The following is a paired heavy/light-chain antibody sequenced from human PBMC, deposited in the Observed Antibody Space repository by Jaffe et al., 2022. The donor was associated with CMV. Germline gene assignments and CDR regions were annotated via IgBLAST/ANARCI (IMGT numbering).Heavy chain of an antibody. V-gene: IGHV1-2*02. D-gene: IGHD1-26*01. Sequence: QVQVVQSGAEVKKPGASVKVSCKASGYPFSGYFIHWVRQAPGQGLECMGWIRPNSGGTYYGQKFQGRVTMTRDTSISTAYMELNSLRSDDTAVYYCAREGPRVGAHGAFDYWGQGTLVTVSS. J-gene: IGHJ4*02. CDR1: GYPFSGYF. CDR2: IRPNSGGT. CDR3: AREGPRVGAHGAFDY.
Light chain of an antibody. CDR1: SLRTYY. J-gene: IGLJ2*01. V-gene: IGLV3-19*01. Sequence: SSELTQDPAVSVALGQTVRITCQGDSLRTYYASWYQQRPGQAPVLVFYGRTNRPSGIPDRFSGSSSGNTASLTITGAQAEDEADYYCNSRDSSGNHVLFGGGTKLTVL. CDR3: NSRDSSGNHVL. CDR2: GRT.